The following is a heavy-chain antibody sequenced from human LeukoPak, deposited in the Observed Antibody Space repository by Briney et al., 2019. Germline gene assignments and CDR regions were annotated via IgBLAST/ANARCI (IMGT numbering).Heavy chain of an antibody. Sequence: PSETLSLTCGVSGYSISSGYYWGWIRQPPGKGREWIGSVHHRGSTYYNPSLKSRITLSVDTSTNPFSLRLFSASAADTAVYYCASLYGGNSWNFDYWGQGTLVTVSS. CDR2: VHHRGST. CDR3: ASLYGGNSWNFDY. V-gene: IGHV4-38-2*01. J-gene: IGHJ4*02. CDR1: GYSISSGYY. D-gene: IGHD4-23*01.